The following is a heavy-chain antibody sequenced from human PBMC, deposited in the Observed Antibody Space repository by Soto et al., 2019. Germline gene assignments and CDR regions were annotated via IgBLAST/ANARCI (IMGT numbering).Heavy chain of an antibody. CDR1: GDSISSGVYY. J-gene: IGHJ4*02. CDR3: ARAFSSAPPFDY. Sequence: QVQLQESGPELVKPSQTLSLTCTVSGDSISSGVYYWSWIRQHPGKGLEWIGYIYDSGTTHYNPSLQSRVTISVDTSKIQFSLRLSSVTAADTAVYFCARAFSSAPPFDYWGQGTLVTVSS. CDR2: IYDSGTT. D-gene: IGHD6-25*01. V-gene: IGHV4-31*03.